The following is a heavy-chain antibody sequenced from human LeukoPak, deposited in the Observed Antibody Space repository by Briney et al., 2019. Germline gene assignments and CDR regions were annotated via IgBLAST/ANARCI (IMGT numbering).Heavy chain of an antibody. CDR3: AREGTSGTNWFDP. CDR2: IYHSGST. D-gene: IGHD3-10*01. CDR1: DYSIISDYY. J-gene: IGHJ5*02. V-gene: IGHV4-38-2*02. Sequence: SDTLSLTCGVSDYSIISDYYWGWIRQPPGKGLEWIGSIYHSGSTYYNPSLKSRVTISVDTSKNQFSLKLTSVTAADTAVYYCAREGTSGTNWFDPWGQGTLVTVSS.